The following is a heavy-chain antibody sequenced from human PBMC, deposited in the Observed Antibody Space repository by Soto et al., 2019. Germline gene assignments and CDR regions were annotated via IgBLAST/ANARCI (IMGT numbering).Heavy chain of an antibody. J-gene: IGHJ5*02. Sequence: PSETLSLTCTVSCCSISRSSYYWGLIRPPPGKGLEWIGSIYYSGNAYYNPSFKSRVTISVDTAKNQFSLKLSSVTAADTAVYYCARETYGDYVGYFDPWGQGTLVPSPQ. CDR1: CCSISRSSYY. CDR2: IYYSGNA. CDR3: ARETYGDYVGYFDP. D-gene: IGHD4-17*01. V-gene: IGHV4-39*02.